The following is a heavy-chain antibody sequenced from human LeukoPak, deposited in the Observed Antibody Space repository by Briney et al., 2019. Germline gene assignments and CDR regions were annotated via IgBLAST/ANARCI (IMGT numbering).Heavy chain of an antibody. CDR3: ASTRDYGGSFYYFEY. Sequence: GGSLRLPCAASGFTVSRYYMSWVRQAPGKGLEWVSVIYSGGTPFYPDPVKGRFTISRDISKNTVYLQMNSLRAEDTAVYYCASTRDYGGSFYYFEYWGQGTLVTVSS. V-gene: IGHV3-66*01. J-gene: IGHJ4*02. D-gene: IGHD4-23*01. CDR1: GFTVSRYY. CDR2: IYSGGTP.